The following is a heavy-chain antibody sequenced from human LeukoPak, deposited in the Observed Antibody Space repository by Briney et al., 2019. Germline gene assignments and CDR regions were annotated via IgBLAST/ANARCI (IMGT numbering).Heavy chain of an antibody. V-gene: IGHV3-30*18. D-gene: IGHD3-3*01. Sequence: PGGSLGLSCAASGFTFSSYGMHWVRQAPGKGLEWVAVISYDGSNKYYADSVKGRFTISRDNSKNTLYLQMNSLRAEDTAVYYCAKDLRFDFWSGPYYYYYGMDVWGQGTTVTVSS. CDR1: GFTFSSYG. CDR3: AKDLRFDFWSGPYYYYYGMDV. CDR2: ISYDGSNK. J-gene: IGHJ6*02.